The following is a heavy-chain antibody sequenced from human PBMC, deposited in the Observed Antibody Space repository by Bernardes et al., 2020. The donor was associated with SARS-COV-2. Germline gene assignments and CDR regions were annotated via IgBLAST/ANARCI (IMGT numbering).Heavy chain of an antibody. CDR1: GYSFTSYW. CDR3: ARHLGYGDYNYYYYGMDV. D-gene: IGHD4-17*01. J-gene: IGHJ6*02. CDR2: IYPGDSDT. Sequence: GESLKISCKGSGYSFTSYWIGWVRQMPGKGLEWMGIIYPGDSDTRYSPSFQGQVTISADKSISTAYLQWSSLKASDTAMYYCARHLGYGDYNYYYYGMDVWGQGTTVTVSS. V-gene: IGHV5-51*01.